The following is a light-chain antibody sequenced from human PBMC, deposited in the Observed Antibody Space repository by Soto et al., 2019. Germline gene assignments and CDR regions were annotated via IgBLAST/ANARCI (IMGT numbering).Light chain of an antibody. CDR2: DVN. J-gene: IGLJ2*01. V-gene: IGLV2-14*03. Sequence: QSVLTQPASVSGSPGQSITISCTGTSSDIGGLYNYVSWYQQHPGKAPKLLIYDVNDRPSGVSDRFSGSKSGNTASLTISGLQPEDEADYFCSAYSSGATHVVFGGGTKVTVL. CDR1: SSDIGGLYNY. CDR3: SAYSSGATHVV.